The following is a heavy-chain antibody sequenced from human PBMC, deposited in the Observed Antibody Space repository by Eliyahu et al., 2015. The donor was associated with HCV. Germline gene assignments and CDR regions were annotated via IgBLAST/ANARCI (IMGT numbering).Heavy chain of an antibody. CDR2: LTNIGST. D-gene: IGHD4-11*01. Sequence: QVQLQESGPGLAKPWETLSLXCSVSGASISGYYWAWIRXPPGKSLEWXGHLTNIGSTKYNPSFNSRATISVDRSRNQFSLDLRFVTVADTAMYYCARALPDYPFAHWGQGALGHRLL. CDR3: ARALPDYPFAH. V-gene: IGHV4-59*01. J-gene: IGHJ4*02. CDR1: GASISGYY.